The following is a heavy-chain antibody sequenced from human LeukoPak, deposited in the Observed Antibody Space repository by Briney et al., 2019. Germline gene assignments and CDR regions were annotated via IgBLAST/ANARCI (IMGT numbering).Heavy chain of an antibody. D-gene: IGHD3-10*01. CDR1: GYTFRRDG. CDR3: ARDSRITMVRGVILHNWFDP. Sequence: GASVKVSCKASGYTFRRDGISWARQAPGQGLEWMGWINPNSGGTNYAQKFQGRVTMTRDTSISTAYMELSRLRSDDTAVYYCARDSRITMVRGVILHNWFDPWGQGTLVTVSS. V-gene: IGHV1-2*02. J-gene: IGHJ5*02. CDR2: INPNSGGT.